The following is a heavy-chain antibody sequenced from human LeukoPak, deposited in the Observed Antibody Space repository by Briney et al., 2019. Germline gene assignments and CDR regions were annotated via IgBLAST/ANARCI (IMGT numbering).Heavy chain of an antibody. CDR3: ASLIVGATTGVDY. Sequence: GASVKVSCKASGYTFTSYYMHWVRQAPGQGLEWMGIINPSGGSTSYAQKFQGRVTMTRDMSTSTGYMELSSLRSEDTAVYYCASLIVGATTGVDYWGQGTLVTVSS. V-gene: IGHV1-46*01. D-gene: IGHD1-26*01. CDR2: INPSGGST. CDR1: GYTFTSYY. J-gene: IGHJ4*02.